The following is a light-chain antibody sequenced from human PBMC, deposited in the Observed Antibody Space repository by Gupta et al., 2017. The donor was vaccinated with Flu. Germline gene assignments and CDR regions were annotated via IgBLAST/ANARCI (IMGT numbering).Light chain of an antibody. CDR1: QDIRSF. CDR3: QKHDGPPFT. V-gene: IGKV1-27*01. CDR2: TAS. J-gene: IGKJ3*01. Sequence: DIQMTQSPSSLSASVGDGVNITCRASQDIRSFLAWFQQKPGKIPKLLILTASTLQSGVPSRFSGSRSGTLFTLTIDSLQPEDVATYYCQKHDGPPFTFGPGTKVDL.